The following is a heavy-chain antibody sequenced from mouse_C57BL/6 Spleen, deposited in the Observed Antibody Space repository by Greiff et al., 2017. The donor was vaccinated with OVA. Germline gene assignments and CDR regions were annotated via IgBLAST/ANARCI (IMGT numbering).Heavy chain of an antibody. CDR2: IYPGDGDT. D-gene: IGHD2-1*01. Sequence: VQRVESGPELVKPGASVKISCKASGYAFSSSWMNWVKQRPGKGLEWIGRIYPGDGDTNYNGKFKGKATLTADKSSSTAYMQLSSLTSEDSAVYFCARSDGNYLDYWGQGTTLTVSS. CDR1: GYAFSSSW. CDR3: ARSDGNYLDY. J-gene: IGHJ2*01. V-gene: IGHV1-82*01.